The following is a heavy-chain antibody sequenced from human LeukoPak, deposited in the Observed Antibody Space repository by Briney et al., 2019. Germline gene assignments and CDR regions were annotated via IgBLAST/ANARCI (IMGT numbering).Heavy chain of an antibody. CDR2: ISSSGSTI. Sequence: GGSLRLSCVASGFTFSDYYMSWIRQAPGKGLEWVSYISSSGSTIYYADSVKGRFTISRDSAKNSLYLQMTSLRAEDTAVYYCARTVGGSGSYYNPGWFDPWGQGTLVTVSS. CDR3: ARTVGGSGSYYNPGWFDP. D-gene: IGHD3-10*01. J-gene: IGHJ5*02. CDR1: GFTFSDYY. V-gene: IGHV3-11*01.